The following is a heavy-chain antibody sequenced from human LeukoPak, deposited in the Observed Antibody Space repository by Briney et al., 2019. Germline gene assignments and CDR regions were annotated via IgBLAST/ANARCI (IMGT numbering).Heavy chain of an antibody. D-gene: IGHD3-16*02. CDR2: IYPGDSGT. CDR1: GYSFTSYW. CDR3: ARAGYDYVWGSYRRDYFDY. Sequence: GESLKISCKGSGYSFTSYWIGWVRQMPGKGLEWMGIIYPGDSGTRYSPSFQGQVTISADKSISTAYLQWSSLKASDTAMYYCARAGYDYVWGSYRRDYFDYWGQGTLVTVSS. V-gene: IGHV5-51*01. J-gene: IGHJ4*02.